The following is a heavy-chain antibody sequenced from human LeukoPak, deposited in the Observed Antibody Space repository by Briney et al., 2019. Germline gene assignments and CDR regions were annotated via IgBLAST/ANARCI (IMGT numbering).Heavy chain of an antibody. CDR1: GFTFSGYG. CDR2: ISYDGSNK. D-gene: IGHD3-10*02. V-gene: IGHV3-30*18. J-gene: IGHJ3*02. CDR3: AKDRESMVRDGAFDI. Sequence: PGGSLRLSCAASGFTFSGYGMHWVRQAPGKGLEWVAVISYDGSNKYYADSVKGRFTISRDNSKNTLYLQMNSLRAEDTAVYYCAKDRESMVRDGAFDIWGQGTMVSVSS.